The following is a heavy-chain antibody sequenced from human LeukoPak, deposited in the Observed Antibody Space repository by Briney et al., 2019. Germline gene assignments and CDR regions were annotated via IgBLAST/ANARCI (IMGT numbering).Heavy chain of an antibody. Sequence: PGRSLRLSCAASGFTFSSYGMHWVRQAPGKGLEWVAVISYDGSNKYYADSVKGRFTISRDNSKNTLYLQMNSLRAEDTAVYYCAKDDCYGSGSYYNHYGMDVWGQGTTVTVSS. D-gene: IGHD3-10*01. CDR1: GFTFSSYG. J-gene: IGHJ6*02. V-gene: IGHV3-30*18. CDR3: AKDDCYGSGSYYNHYGMDV. CDR2: ISYDGSNK.